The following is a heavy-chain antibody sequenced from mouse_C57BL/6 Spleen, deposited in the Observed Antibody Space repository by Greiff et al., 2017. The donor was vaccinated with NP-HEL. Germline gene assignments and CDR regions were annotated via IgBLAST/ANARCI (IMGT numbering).Heavy chain of an antibody. V-gene: IGHV2-2*01. CDR3: ARKNYDYDYWYFDV. J-gene: IGHJ1*03. D-gene: IGHD2-4*01. Sequence: VQLVESGPGLVQPSQSLSITCTVSGFSLTSYGVHWVRQSPGKGLEWLGVIWSGGSTDYNAAFISRLSISKDNSKSQVFFKMNSLQADDTAIYYCARKNYDYDYWYFDVWGTGTTVTVSS. CDR1: GFSLTSYG. CDR2: IWSGGST.